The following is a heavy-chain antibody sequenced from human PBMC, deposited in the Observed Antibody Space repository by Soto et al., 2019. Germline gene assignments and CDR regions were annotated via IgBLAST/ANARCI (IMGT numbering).Heavy chain of an antibody. V-gene: IGHV4-34*01. CDR2: INHSGST. J-gene: IGHJ4*02. CDR1: GGSFSGYY. D-gene: IGHD3-10*01. Sequence: QVQLQQWGAGLLKPSETLSLTCAVYGGSFSGYYWSWIRQPPGKGLEWIGEINHSGSTNYNPSLKRRVTIPVATSKNQCSLKLGSVPAADPAVYYCARERWGYYYGSGSRHPVGYWGQGTLVTVSS. CDR3: ARERWGYYYGSGSRHPVGY.